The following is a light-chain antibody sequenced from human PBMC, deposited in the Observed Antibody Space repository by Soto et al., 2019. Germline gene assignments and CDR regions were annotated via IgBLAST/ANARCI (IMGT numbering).Light chain of an antibody. CDR3: RAWDSNSYV. CDR2: QDS. V-gene: IGLV3-1*01. J-gene: IGLJ1*01. CDR1: NLGDKY. Sequence: SYELTQPPSMSVSPGQTASITCSGDNLGDKYACWYQQKPGQSPVLVIYQDSKRPSGIPERFSGSNSGNTATLTISGTQAMDEADYYCRAWDSNSYVFGTATKLTVL.